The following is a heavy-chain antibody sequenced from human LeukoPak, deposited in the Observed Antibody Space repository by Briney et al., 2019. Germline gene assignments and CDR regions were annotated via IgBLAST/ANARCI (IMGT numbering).Heavy chain of an antibody. CDR3: AREGHDYAFDY. CDR2: IIPILGIA. V-gene: IGHV1-69*04. J-gene: IGHJ4*02. Sequence: SVKVSCKASGGTFSSYAISWVRQAPGQGLEWMGRIIPILGIANYAQKFQGRVTITADKSTSTAYVELSSLRSEDTAVYYCAREGHDYAFDYWGQGTLVTVSS. CDR1: GGTFSSYA. D-gene: IGHD4-17*01.